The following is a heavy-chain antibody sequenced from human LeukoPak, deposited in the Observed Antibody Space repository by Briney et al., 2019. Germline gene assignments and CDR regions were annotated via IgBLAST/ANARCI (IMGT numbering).Heavy chain of an antibody. CDR3: ARGSFIVATTTPSDY. CDR2: ISAYNGNT. D-gene: IGHD5-12*01. V-gene: IGHV1-18*01. Sequence: ASVKVSCKASGYTFTGYGISWVRQAPGQGLEWMGWISAYNGNTNYAQKLQGRVTMTTDTSTSTAYMELRSLRSDDTAVYYCARGSFIVATTTPSDYWGQGTLVTVSS. J-gene: IGHJ4*02. CDR1: GYTFTGYG.